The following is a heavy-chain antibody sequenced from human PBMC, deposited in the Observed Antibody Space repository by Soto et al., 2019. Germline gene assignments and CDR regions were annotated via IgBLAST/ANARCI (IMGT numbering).Heavy chain of an antibody. Sequence: PGGSLRLSCAASGFNFSSYTMNWIHQAPGEGLKWVSPICSSSSHIYYADSVNGRFTISRDNAKNSLYLQMNSLRAEDTAEYNCARGHGGDFDWLLLDYWGQGT. J-gene: IGHJ4*02. V-gene: IGHV3-21*01. D-gene: IGHD3-9*01. CDR2: ICSSSSHI. CDR1: GFNFSSYT. CDR3: ARGHGGDFDWLLLDY.